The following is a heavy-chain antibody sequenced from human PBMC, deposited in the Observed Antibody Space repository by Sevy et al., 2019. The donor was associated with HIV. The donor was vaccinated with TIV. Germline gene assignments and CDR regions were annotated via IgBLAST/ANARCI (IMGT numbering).Heavy chain of an antibody. CDR1: GFTFSSYS. V-gene: IGHV3-48*02. J-gene: IGHJ6*02. CDR2: ISSSSSTI. Sequence: GGSLRLSCAASGFTFSSYSMNWVRQAPGKGLEWVSYISSSSSTIYYADSVKGRFTISRDNAKNSLYLQMNSLRDEDTAVYYCARGKRDFWSECEPMDVWGQGTTVTVSS. CDR3: ARGKRDFWSECEPMDV. D-gene: IGHD3-3*01.